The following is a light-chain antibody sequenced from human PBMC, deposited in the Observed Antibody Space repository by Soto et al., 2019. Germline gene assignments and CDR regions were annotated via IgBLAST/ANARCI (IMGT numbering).Light chain of an antibody. Sequence: EIVLTQSPGTLSLSPGERATLSCRASQSVSSSYLAWYQQKPGQAPRLLIYGASSRATGIPDRFSGSGSGTDFTLTISRLEPEDFAVYYCQQYGRSSHITFCQGTRLEIK. CDR1: QSVSSSY. CDR3: QQYGRSSHIT. V-gene: IGKV3-20*01. CDR2: GAS. J-gene: IGKJ5*01.